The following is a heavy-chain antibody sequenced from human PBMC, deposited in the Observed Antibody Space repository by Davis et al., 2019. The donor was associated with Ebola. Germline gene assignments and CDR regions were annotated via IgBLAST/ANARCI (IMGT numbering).Heavy chain of an antibody. CDR2: IYYSGST. CDR3: ARALGTMIWYYFDY. Sequence: SETLSLTCTVSGGSIGSGGYYWSWIRQHPGKGLEWIGYIYYSGSTYYNPSLKSRVTISVDTSKNQFSLKLSSVTAADTAVYYCARALGTMIWYYFDYWGQGTLVTVSS. CDR1: GGSIGSGGYY. D-gene: IGHD3-22*01. J-gene: IGHJ4*02. V-gene: IGHV4-31*03.